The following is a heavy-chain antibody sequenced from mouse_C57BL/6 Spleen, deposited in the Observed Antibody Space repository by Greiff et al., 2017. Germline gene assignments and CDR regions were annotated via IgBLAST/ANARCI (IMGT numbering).Heavy chain of an antibody. V-gene: IGHV3-6*01. D-gene: IGHD1-1*01. CDR2: ISYDGSN. CDR3: ARAGSSSAWFAY. Sequence: ESGPGLVKPSQSLSLTCSVTGYSITSGYYWNWIRQFPGNKLEWMGYISYDGSNNYNPSLKNRISITRDTSKNQFFLKLNSVTTEDTATYYCARAGSSSAWFAYWGQGTLVTVSA. J-gene: IGHJ3*01. CDR1: GYSITSGYY.